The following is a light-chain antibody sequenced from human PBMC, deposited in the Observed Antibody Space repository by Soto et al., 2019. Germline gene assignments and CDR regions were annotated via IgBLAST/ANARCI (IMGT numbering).Light chain of an antibody. J-gene: IGLJ2*01. CDR3: AAWDDSLSGVV. Sequence: QSVLTQPPSASGTPGQRVTISCSGSSSNIGSNYVYWYQQFPGTAPKLLIYRNNQRPSGVPDRFSGSKSGTSASLAISGLRSEDEDNYYCAAWDDSLSGVVFGGGTQLTVL. CDR1: SSNIGSNY. V-gene: IGLV1-47*01. CDR2: RNN.